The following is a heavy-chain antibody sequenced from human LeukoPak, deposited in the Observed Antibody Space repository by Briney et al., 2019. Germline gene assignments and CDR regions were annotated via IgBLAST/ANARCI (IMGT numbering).Heavy chain of an antibody. Sequence: GGSLRLSCAASGFTFSSYEMNWVRQAPGKGLEWVSYISSSGSTIYYADSVKGRFTISRDNSKNTLYLQMNSLRAEDTAVYYCAKDYYDSSGYYGDAFDIWGQGTMVTVSS. CDR3: AKDYYDSSGYYGDAFDI. CDR2: ISSSGSTI. D-gene: IGHD3-22*01. CDR1: GFTFSSYE. V-gene: IGHV3-48*03. J-gene: IGHJ3*02.